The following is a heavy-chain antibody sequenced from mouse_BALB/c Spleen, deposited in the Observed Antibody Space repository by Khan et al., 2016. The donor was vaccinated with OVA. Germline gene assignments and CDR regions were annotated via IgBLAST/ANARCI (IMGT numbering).Heavy chain of an antibody. J-gene: IGHJ3*01. CDR2: INPYNDGI. V-gene: IGHV1S136*01. D-gene: IGHD4-1*01. CDR3: AREASNWDFSVAY. Sequence: MQLEESGPDLVKPGASVKMSCKASGYTFTNYVMHWVKQKPGQGLEWIGYINPYNDGIRFNEKFKGKATLTSDKSSSTAYMELSSLTSEDSAVYYCAREASNWDFSVAYWGRGTLVTVTA. CDR1: GYTFTNYV.